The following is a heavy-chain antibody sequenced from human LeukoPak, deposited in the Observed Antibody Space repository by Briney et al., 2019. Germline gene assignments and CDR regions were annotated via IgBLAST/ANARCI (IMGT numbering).Heavy chain of an antibody. D-gene: IGHD6-13*01. CDR1: GGSISSSTYY. Sequence: PSETLSLTCTVSGGSISSSTYYWGWIRQPPGKGLEWIGSIFYSGSTYYNPSLKSRVTISVDTSKNQFSLKLNSVTAADTAVYYCARQESSNWDWGQGTLVTVPS. CDR2: IFYSGST. CDR3: ARQESSNWD. J-gene: IGHJ4*02. V-gene: IGHV4-39*01.